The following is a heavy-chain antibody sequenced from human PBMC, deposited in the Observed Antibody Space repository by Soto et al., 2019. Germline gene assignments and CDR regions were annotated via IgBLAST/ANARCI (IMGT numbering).Heavy chain of an antibody. CDR3: ARDLAYCGGDCYPIDY. D-gene: IGHD2-21*02. CDR2: ISAYNGNT. Sequence: QVQLVQSGAEVKKPGASVKVSCKASGYTFTSNGISWVRQAPGQGLEWMGWISAYNGNTNYAQKLQGRVTMTTDTSTSTAYMEMRSLRSDDTAVYYCARDLAYCGGDCYPIDYWGQGTLVTVSS. V-gene: IGHV1-18*01. CDR1: GYTFTSNG. J-gene: IGHJ4*02.